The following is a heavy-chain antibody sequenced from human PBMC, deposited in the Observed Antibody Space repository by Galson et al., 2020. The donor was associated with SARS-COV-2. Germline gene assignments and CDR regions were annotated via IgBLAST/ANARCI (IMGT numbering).Heavy chain of an antibody. CDR2: INHSGST. D-gene: IGHD3-16*01. Sequence: SETLSLTCAVYGGSFSGYYWSWIRQPPGKGLEWIGEINHSGSTNYNPSLKSRVTISVDTSKNQFSLKLSSVTAADTAVYYCAGGVPAPGVWYYYYYMDVWGKGTTVTVSS. CDR1: GGSFSGYY. V-gene: IGHV4-34*01. CDR3: AGGVPAPGVWYYYYYMDV. J-gene: IGHJ6*03.